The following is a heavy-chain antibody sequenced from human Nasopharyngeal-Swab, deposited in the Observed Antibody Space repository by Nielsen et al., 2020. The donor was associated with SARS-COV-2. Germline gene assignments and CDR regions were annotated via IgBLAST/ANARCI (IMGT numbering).Heavy chain of an antibody. CDR1: GYTFISYG. CDR3: ARDMSWDGTSRSVYYGMDV. D-gene: IGHD2-2*01. CDR2: ISAYNGNT. V-gene: IGHV1-18*01. J-gene: IGHJ6*02. Sequence: ASVKVSCKASGYTFISYGISWVRQAPGQGLEWMGWISAYNGNTKYAQKLQGRVTMTTDTSTSTAYMELRSLRSDDTAVYYCARDMSWDGTSRSVYYGMDVWGQGTTVTVSS.